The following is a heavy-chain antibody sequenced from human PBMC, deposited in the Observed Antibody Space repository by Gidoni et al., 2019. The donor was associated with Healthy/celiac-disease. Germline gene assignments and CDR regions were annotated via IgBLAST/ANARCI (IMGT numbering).Heavy chain of an antibody. CDR3: ARHASDLSGCSCYGIY. CDR2: IYYSGST. D-gene: IGHD2-15*01. Sequence: LQLQESGPGLVKPSETLSVTCTVSGGCISSSSCYWGWIRQPAGKGLEWCSRIYYSGSTYSDPFLKSRFTISVDTSKNQFSLKLSSVTAEDTAVYYWARHASDLSGCSCYGIYWGQGTLVTVSS. CDR1: GGCISSSSCY. V-gene: IGHV4-39*01. J-gene: IGHJ4*02.